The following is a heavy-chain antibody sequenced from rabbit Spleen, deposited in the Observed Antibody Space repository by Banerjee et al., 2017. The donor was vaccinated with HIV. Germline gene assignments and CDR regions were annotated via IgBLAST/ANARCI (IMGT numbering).Heavy chain of an antibody. D-gene: IGHD7-1*01. CDR2: IATSSGTT. CDR1: GFSFSSRYY. V-gene: IGHV1S40*01. J-gene: IGHJ4*01. Sequence: QSLEESGGDLVKPGASLTLTCTASGFSFSSRYYMCWVRQAPGKGLEWIACIATSSGTTWYASWAKGRFTISKTSSTTVTLQMTSLTAADTATYFCARDGAPAYTDYAYYFKLWGQGTLVTVS. CDR3: ARDGAPAYTDYAYYFKL.